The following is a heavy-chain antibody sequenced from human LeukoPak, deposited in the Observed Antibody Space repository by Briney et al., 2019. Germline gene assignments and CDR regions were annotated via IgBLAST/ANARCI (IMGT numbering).Heavy chain of an antibody. CDR1: GFTFSSYA. Sequence: GGSLRLSCAASGFTFSSYAMSWIRQAPGKGLEWVANIKQDGSEKYYVDSVKGRFTISRDNARNSLYLQMNSLRAEDTAVYYCARDPPGDYYYYGMDVWGQGTTVTVSS. J-gene: IGHJ6*02. V-gene: IGHV3-7*01. CDR2: IKQDGSEK. CDR3: ARDPPGDYYYYGMDV. D-gene: IGHD4-17*01.